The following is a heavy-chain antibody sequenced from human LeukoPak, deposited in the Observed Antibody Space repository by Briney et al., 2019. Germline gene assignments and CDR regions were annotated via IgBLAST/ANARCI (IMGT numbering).Heavy chain of an antibody. D-gene: IGHD4/OR15-4a*01. J-gene: IGHJ3*02. CDR2: MSGSGGST. CDR1: GFIFSSYA. CDR3: AKDRGVQTTGDAFDI. V-gene: IGHV3-23*01. Sequence: GGSLRLSCAASGFIFSSYAMNWVRQAPGKGLEWVSVMSGSGGSTYYADSVKGRFTISRDNSKNTVYLQMNSLRAEDTAVYYCAKDRGVQTTGDAFDIWGQGTMVTVSS.